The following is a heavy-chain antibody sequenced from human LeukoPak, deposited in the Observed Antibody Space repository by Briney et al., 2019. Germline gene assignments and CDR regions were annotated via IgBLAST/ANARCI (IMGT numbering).Heavy chain of an antibody. CDR1: GFTFSSYA. Sequence: GGSLRLSCSASGFTFSSYAMHRVRQAPGKGLEYVPAISSNGGSTYYADSVKGRFTISRDNSKNTLYLQMSSLRAEDTAVYYCVKDTQWLPPGVFDYWGQGTLVTVSS. V-gene: IGHV3-64D*06. J-gene: IGHJ4*02. CDR3: VKDTQWLPPGVFDY. CDR2: ISSNGGST. D-gene: IGHD5-24*01.